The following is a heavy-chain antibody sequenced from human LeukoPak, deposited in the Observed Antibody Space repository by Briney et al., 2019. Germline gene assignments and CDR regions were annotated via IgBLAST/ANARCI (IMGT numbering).Heavy chain of an antibody. CDR3: AKDGVGATTNFDS. CDR2: ISGTGGNT. V-gene: IGHV3-23*01. J-gene: IGHJ4*02. D-gene: IGHD1-26*01. Sequence: GGSLRPSCAASGFTFSSYAMSWVRQPPGKGLEWVSAISGTGGNTYYADSVKGRFTISRDNSKNTLYLQMNSLRAEDTAVYYCAKDGVGATTNFDSWGQGTLVTVSS. CDR1: GFTFSSYA.